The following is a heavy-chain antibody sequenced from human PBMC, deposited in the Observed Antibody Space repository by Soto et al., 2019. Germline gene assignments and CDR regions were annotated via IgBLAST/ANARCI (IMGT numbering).Heavy chain of an antibody. D-gene: IGHD2-15*01. V-gene: IGHV1-18*04. Sequence: ASVKVSCKASGYTFTSYGISWVRQAPGQGLEWMGWISAYNGNTNYAQKLQGRVTMTTDTSTSTAYMELRSLRSDDTAVYYCARNYCSGGSCYSSDYYYHGMDVWGQGTTVTVSS. CDR3: ARNYCSGGSCYSSDYYYHGMDV. CDR2: ISAYNGNT. CDR1: GYTFTSYG. J-gene: IGHJ6*02.